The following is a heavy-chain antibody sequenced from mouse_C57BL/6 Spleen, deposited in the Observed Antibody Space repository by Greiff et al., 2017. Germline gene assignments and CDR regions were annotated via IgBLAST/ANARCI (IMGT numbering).Heavy chain of an antibody. V-gene: IGHV14-4*01. Sequence: EVQLQQSGAELVRPGASVKLSCTASGFNIKDDYMHWVKQRPEQGLEWIGWIDPENGDTAYASKFQGKATITADTSSSTAYLQLSSLTSDDTAVYYCTTSELGYWGQGTSVTVSS. D-gene: IGHD6-1*01. CDR2: IDPENGDT. CDR3: TTSELGY. J-gene: IGHJ4*01. CDR1: GFNIKDDY.